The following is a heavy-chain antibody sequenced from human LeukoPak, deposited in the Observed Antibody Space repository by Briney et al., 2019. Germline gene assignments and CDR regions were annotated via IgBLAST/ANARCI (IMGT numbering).Heavy chain of an antibody. J-gene: IGHJ3*02. CDR1: GFTFSSYA. V-gene: IGHV3-23*01. D-gene: IGHD5-18*01. CDR3: ASGYSYGSTNDAFDI. CDR2: ISGSGGST. Sequence: GGSLRLSCAAPGFTFSSYAMSWVRQAPGKGLEWVSAISGSGGSTYYADSVKGRFTISRDNSKNTLYLQMNSLRAEDTAVYYCASGYSYGSTNDAFDIWGQGTMVTVSS.